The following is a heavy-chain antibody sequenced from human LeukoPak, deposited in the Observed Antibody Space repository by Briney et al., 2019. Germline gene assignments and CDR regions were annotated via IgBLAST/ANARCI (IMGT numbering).Heavy chain of an antibody. CDR3: ARERYYDILTGTLDS. CDR1: GYTFTGYY. J-gene: IGHJ4*02. CDR2: INPNSGGT. V-gene: IGHV1-2*02. Sequence: ASVKVSCKASGYTFTGYYMHWVRQAPGQGLEWMGWINPNSGGTEYAQEFQGRVTVTRDTSISTAYMELSRLKSDDTAVYYCARERYYDILTGTLDSWGQGTLVTVSS. D-gene: IGHD3-9*01.